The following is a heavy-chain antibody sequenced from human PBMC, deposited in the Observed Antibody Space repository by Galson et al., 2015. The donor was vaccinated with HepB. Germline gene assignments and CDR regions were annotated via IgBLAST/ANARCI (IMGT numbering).Heavy chain of an antibody. V-gene: IGHV3-7*03. D-gene: IGHD2-2*01. CDR2: IKQDGSEK. CDR1: GSTFSSYW. Sequence: SLRLSCAASGSTFSSYWMSWVRQAPGKGLEWVANIKQDGSEKYYVDSVNDRFNISRDNAKNSLYLQMNSLRAEDTAVYYCARGDPAYYYYYYGMDVWGQGTTVTVSS. CDR3: ARGDPAYYYYYYGMDV. J-gene: IGHJ6*02.